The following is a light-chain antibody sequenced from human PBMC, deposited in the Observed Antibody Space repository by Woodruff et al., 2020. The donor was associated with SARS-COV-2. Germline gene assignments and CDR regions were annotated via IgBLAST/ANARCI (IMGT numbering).Light chain of an antibody. J-gene: IGLJ3*02. Sequence: SKRPSGVPDRFSGSKSGNTASLTVSGLQAEDEADYYCSSYAGSKVFGGGTKLTV. CDR3: SSYAGSKV. CDR2: S. V-gene: IGLV2-8*01.